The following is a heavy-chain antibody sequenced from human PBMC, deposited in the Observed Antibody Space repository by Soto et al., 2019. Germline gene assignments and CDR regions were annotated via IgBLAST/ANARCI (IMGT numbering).Heavy chain of an antibody. Sequence: GASLKISCKGSGYRFTSYWISWVRQMPGKGLEWMGRINPSDSSTKYTPSFQGHVTIAGDESINTAYLQWSSLEASDTAMYYCARIAGYCSSTTCYIFAFDIWGQGTMVTVSS. J-gene: IGHJ3*02. V-gene: IGHV5-10-1*01. CDR2: INPSDSST. CDR1: GYRFTSYW. D-gene: IGHD2-2*02. CDR3: ARIAGYCSSTTCYIFAFDI.